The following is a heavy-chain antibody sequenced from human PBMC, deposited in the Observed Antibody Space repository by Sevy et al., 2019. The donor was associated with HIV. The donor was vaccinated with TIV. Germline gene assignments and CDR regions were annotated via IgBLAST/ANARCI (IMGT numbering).Heavy chain of an antibody. J-gene: IGHJ4*02. V-gene: IGHV3-23*01. CDR2: ISGSDGST. CDR3: AKDRYYDILTFDQ. Sequence: GGSLRLSCAASGFTFSSYAMSWVRQAPGKGLEWVSAISGSDGSTYYADSVKGRFTISRDNSKNTLYLQMNSLRAEDTAIYYCAKDRYYDILTFDQLGQGTLVTVSS. D-gene: IGHD3-9*01. CDR1: GFTFSSYA.